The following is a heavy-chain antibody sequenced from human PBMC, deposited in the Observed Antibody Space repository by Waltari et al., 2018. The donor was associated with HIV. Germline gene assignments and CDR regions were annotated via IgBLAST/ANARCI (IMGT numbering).Heavy chain of an antibody. Sequence: QVQLVESGGGVVQPGRSLRLSCAASGFTFSSYGMHWVRQAPGKGLEWVAVISYDGSNKYYADSVKGRFTISRDNSKNTLYLQMNSLRAEDTAVYYCATGIAVADNFDYWGQGTLVTVSS. CDR3: ATGIAVADNFDY. V-gene: IGHV3-30*03. D-gene: IGHD6-19*01. J-gene: IGHJ4*02. CDR2: ISYDGSNK. CDR1: GFTFSSYG.